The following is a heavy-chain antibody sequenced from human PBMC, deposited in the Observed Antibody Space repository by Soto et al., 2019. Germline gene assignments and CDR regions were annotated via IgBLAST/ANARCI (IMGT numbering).Heavy chain of an antibody. Sequence: ASVKVSCKASGYTFTSYGISWVRQAPGQGLEWMGWISAYNGNTNYAQKLQGRVTMTTDTSTSTAYMELRSLRSDDTAVYYCACAGPNYYDSSGLVYFDYWGQGTLVTVSS. CDR2: ISAYNGNT. V-gene: IGHV1-18*01. CDR1: GYTFTSYG. D-gene: IGHD3-22*01. J-gene: IGHJ4*02. CDR3: ACAGPNYYDSSGLVYFDY.